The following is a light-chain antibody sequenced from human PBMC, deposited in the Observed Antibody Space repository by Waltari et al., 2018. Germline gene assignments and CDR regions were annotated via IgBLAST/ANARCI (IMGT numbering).Light chain of an antibody. J-gene: IGKJ1*01. V-gene: IGKV1-5*03. CDR3: QQFNSFPWT. CDR1: QTISSW. Sequence: DLQMTQSPSSLSASVGDRVTITCRASQTISSWLAWYQQKPGKAPKLLIYKASTLESGVPSRFSGSGSGTEFTLTISSLQPGDFATYYCQQFNSFPWTFGHGTKVEIK. CDR2: KAS.